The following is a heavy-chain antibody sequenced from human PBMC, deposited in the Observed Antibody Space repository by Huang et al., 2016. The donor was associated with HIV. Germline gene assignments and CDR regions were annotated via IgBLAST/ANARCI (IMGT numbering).Heavy chain of an antibody. V-gene: IGHV1-46*03. Sequence: QVQLVQSGAEVKKPGASVRVSCKASGYTFTCYYMHWVRQAPGQGLEWMGRINAIGGSTTYAQKFQGRVTMTRDTSTSTVYMELSNLRSEDTAVYYCARERRGFGMDVWGKGTTVTVSS. CDR2: INAIGGST. CDR1: GYTFTCYY. CDR3: ARERRGFGMDV. J-gene: IGHJ6*04.